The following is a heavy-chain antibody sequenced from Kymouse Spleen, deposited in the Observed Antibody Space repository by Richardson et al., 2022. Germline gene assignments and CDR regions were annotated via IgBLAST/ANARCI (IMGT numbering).Heavy chain of an antibody. V-gene: IGHV3-33*01. CDR2: IWYDGSNK. CDR3: ARDHYGSGSYSGMDV. Sequence: QVQLVESGGGVVQPGRSLRLSCAASGFTFSSYGMHWVRQAPGKGLEWVAVIWYDGSNKYYADSVKGRFTISRDNSKNTLYLQMNSLRAEDTAVYYCARDHYGSGSYSGMDVWGQGTTVTVSS. D-gene: IGHD3-10*01. J-gene: IGHJ6*02. CDR1: GFTFSSYG.